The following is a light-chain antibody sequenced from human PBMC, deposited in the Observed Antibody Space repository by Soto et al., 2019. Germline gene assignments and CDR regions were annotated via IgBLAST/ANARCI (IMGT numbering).Light chain of an antibody. J-gene: IGKJ1*01. CDR2: QVS. V-gene: IGKV2-30*01. Sequence: DLVMTQCPLSLPVTLGQPASISCRSSQSLVFSDGNTYLSWFQQRPGQAPRRLIYQVSNRDSGVPVRVSGSGSGSDFTLKISRVEAEDVGVYYCMQGTHWPWTFGQGTKVEIK. CDR3: MQGTHWPWT. CDR1: QSLVFSDGNTY.